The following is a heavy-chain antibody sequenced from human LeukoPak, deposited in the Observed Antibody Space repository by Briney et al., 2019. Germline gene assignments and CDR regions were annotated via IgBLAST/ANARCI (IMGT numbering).Heavy chain of an antibody. D-gene: IGHD2-21*01. Sequence: SETLSLTCTVSGGSISNYYWSWIRQPPGKGLEWIGYIYYSGSTNYNPSLKSRVTISVDTSKNQFSLKLSSVTAADTAVYYCARGVVAHFDYWGQGTLVTVSS. CDR2: IYYSGST. V-gene: IGHV4-59*01. CDR1: GGSISNYY. J-gene: IGHJ4*02. CDR3: ARGVVAHFDY.